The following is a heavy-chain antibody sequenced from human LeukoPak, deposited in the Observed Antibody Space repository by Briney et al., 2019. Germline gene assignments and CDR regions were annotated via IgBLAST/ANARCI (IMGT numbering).Heavy chain of an antibody. CDR1: GFTFSSYS. J-gene: IGHJ6*03. CDR3: ARDRSIAACMDV. V-gene: IGHV3-21*01. D-gene: IGHD6-6*01. CDR2: ISSSSSYI. Sequence: GGSLRLSCAASGFTFSSYSMNWVRQAPGKGLEWVSSISSSSSYIYYADSVKGRFTISRDNAKNSLYLQMNSLRAEDTAVYYCARDRSIAACMDVWGKGTTVTVSS.